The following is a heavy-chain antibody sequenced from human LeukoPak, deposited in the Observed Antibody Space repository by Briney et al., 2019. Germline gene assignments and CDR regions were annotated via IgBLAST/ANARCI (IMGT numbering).Heavy chain of an antibody. CDR1: GFTFSSYW. D-gene: IGHD3-22*01. J-gene: IGHJ6*02. CDR3: ARDKGYYDSSPSYYYGMDV. CDR2: IKQDGSEK. V-gene: IGHV3-7*01. Sequence: GGSLRLSCAASGFTFSSYWMSWVRQAPGKGLEWVANIKQDGSEKYYVDSVKGRFTISRDNAKNSLYLQMNSLRAEDTAVYYCARDKGYYDSSPSYYYGMDVWGQGTTVTVSS.